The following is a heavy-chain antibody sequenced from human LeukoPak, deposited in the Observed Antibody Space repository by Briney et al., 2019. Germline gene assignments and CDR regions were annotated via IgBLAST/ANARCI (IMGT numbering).Heavy chain of an antibody. J-gene: IGHJ4*02. V-gene: IGHV4-4*09. Sequence: SETLSLTCTVSGGSISSYYWSWIRQPPRKGLEWIGHIYTSGSTNYNPSLKSRVTISVDTSKNQFSLKVSSVTAADTAVYYCARTYSSSSHFDYWGQGTLVTVSS. CDR2: IYTSGST. CDR3: ARTYSSSSHFDY. D-gene: IGHD6-6*01. CDR1: GGSISSYY.